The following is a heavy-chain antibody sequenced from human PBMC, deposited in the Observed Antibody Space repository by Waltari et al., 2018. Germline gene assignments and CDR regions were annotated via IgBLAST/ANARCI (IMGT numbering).Heavy chain of an antibody. CDR2: IYQSGST. V-gene: IGHV4-4*02. J-gene: IGHJ6*02. Sequence: QVQLQESGPGLVKPSGTLSLTCVVSADSIRSTKWWTWVRQPPGKGLAWIGEIYQSGSTTYNPSLKGRVTMSIDMSKKQLSLRLTSVTTADTAMYYCARYEDLYGMDVWGQGTTVTVSS. D-gene: IGHD2-15*01. CDR1: ADSIRSTKW. CDR3: ARYEDLYGMDV.